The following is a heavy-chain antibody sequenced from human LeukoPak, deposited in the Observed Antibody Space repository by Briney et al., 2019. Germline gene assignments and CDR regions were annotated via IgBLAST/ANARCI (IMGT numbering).Heavy chain of an antibody. V-gene: IGHV4-59*01. D-gene: IGHD3-22*01. CDR3: AREASSGYHFDY. CDR1: GGSIDDYY. J-gene: IGHJ4*02. Sequence: SETLSLTCTVSGGSIDDYYWSWIRQPPGKGLEWIGYIYYTGSTSYNPSLQSRLTISIDTSKTQFSLRLTSVTAADTAVYFCAREASSGYHFDYWGQGTLVTVSS. CDR2: IYYTGST.